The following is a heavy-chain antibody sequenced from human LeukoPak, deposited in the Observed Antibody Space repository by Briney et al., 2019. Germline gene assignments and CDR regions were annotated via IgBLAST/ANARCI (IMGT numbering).Heavy chain of an antibody. D-gene: IGHD4-17*01. J-gene: IGHJ4*02. Sequence: GESLKISCKGSGYSFTSYWIGWVRQMPGKGLEWMGIIYPGDSDTRYSPSFQGQVTIPADKSISTAYLQWSSLKASGTAMYYCARTTVTTVLDYWGQGTLVTVSS. CDR2: IYPGDSDT. CDR1: GYSFTSYW. CDR3: ARTTVTTVLDY. V-gene: IGHV5-51*01.